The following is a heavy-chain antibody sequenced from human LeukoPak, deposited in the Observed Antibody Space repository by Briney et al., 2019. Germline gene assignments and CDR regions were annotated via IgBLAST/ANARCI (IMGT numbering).Heavy chain of an antibody. Sequence: PSETLSLTCTVSGGSISSYYWSSIRQPPGKGLEWIGYIYYSGRTNYNPSLKTRVTISVDTSKTQFSLKLSSVTAADTAVYYCARGVTVRYFDWLLWGQGTLVTVSS. CDR2: IYYSGRT. D-gene: IGHD3-9*01. CDR1: GGSISSYY. CDR3: ARGVTVRYFDWLL. J-gene: IGHJ4*02. V-gene: IGHV4-59*01.